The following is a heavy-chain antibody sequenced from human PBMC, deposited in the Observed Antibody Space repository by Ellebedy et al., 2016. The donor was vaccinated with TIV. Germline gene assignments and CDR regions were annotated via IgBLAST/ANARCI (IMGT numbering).Heavy chain of an antibody. CDR3: ARDEETTVTRRGAFDI. V-gene: IGHV4-39*07. CDR1: GGSIRSSGYY. CDR2: IYHSGST. Sequence: MPGGSLRLSCTVSGGSIRSSGYYWGWIRQPPGKGLEWIASIYHSGSTDYNPSLKSRVTISVDTSKSQFSLKVSAVTAADTAVYYCARDEETTVTRRGAFDIWGQGTMVTVSS. J-gene: IGHJ3*02. D-gene: IGHD4-17*01.